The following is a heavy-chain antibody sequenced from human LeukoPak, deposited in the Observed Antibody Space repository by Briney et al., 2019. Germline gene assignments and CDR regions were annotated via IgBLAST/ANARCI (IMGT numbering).Heavy chain of an antibody. V-gene: IGHV4-59*08. Sequence: SETLSLTCTVSGGSISSYYWSWIRQPPGKGLEWIGYIYYSGSTNYNPSLKSRVTIPVDTSKNQFSLKLSSVTAADTAVYYCARRGYSHVFDYWGQGTLVTVSS. CDR3: ARRGYSHVFDY. D-gene: IGHD5-18*01. J-gene: IGHJ4*02. CDR1: GGSISSYY. CDR2: IYYSGST.